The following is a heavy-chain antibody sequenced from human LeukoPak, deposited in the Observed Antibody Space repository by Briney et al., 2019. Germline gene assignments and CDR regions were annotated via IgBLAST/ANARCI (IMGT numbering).Heavy chain of an antibody. D-gene: IGHD5-12*01. Sequence: SETLSLTCAVYGGSFSGYYWSWIRQPPGKGLEWIGEINHSGSTNYNPSLKSRVTISVDTSKNQFSLKLSSVTAADTAVYYCARHEGAATGCFDYWGQGTPVTVSS. J-gene: IGHJ4*02. CDR1: GGSFSGYY. CDR2: INHSGST. CDR3: ARHEGAATGCFDY. V-gene: IGHV4-34*01.